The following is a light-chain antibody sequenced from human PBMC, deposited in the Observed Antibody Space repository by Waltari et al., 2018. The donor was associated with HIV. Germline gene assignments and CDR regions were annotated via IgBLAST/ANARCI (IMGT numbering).Light chain of an antibody. J-gene: IGLJ1*01. CDR3: CSYAGSSYV. V-gene: IGLV2-11*01. Sequence: QSALTQPRSVSGSPGQSVTISCTGTSSDLGAYNYVSWYQQHPGKAPKLMIYDVTKRPSVVPDRFSGSKSGNTASLTISGLQAEDEADYYCCSYAGSSYVFGTGTNVTVL. CDR1: SSDLGAYNY. CDR2: DVT.